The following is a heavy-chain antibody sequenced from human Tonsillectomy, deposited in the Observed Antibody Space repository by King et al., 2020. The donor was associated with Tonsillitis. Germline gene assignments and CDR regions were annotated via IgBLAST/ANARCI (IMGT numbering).Heavy chain of an antibody. Sequence: VQLVESGGGLLQPGGSLRLSCTASGFTFHTFAMTWVRQAPGQGLEWVSTISGSGSDTYYADSVKGRFTISRDNSNKILYLQMNGLSAEDTALYYCAKNKWMTTLIPRPDSWGQGTLVTVAS. D-gene: IGHD4-17*01. J-gene: IGHJ4*02. CDR1: GFTFHTFA. V-gene: IGHV3-23*04. CDR3: AKNKWMTTLIPRPDS. CDR2: ISGSGSDT.